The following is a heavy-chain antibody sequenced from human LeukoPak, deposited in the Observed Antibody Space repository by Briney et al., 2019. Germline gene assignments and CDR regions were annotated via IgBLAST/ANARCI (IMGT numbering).Heavy chain of an antibody. Sequence: SVKVSCKASGGTFSSYAISWVRQAPGQGLEWMGGIIPIFGTANYAQKFQGRVTITADESTSTAYMELSSLRSEDTAVYYCARYLRETSHRYDWFLLWGQGTLVTVS. V-gene: IGHV1-69*13. J-gene: IGHJ5*02. CDR1: GGTFSSYA. CDR3: ARYLRETSHRYDWFLL. D-gene: IGHD1-1*01. CDR2: IIPIFGTA.